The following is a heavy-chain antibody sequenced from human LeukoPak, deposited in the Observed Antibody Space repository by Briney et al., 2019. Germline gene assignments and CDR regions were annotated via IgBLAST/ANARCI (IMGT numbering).Heavy chain of an antibody. CDR1: GFTFSSYS. Sequence: GGSLRLSCAASGFTFSSYSMNWVRQAPGKGLEWVSSISSSSSYIYYADSVKGRFTISRDNAENSLYLQMNSLRAEDTAVYYCARNQGDCSGGSCYRWGYYGMDVWGKGTTVTVSS. D-gene: IGHD2-15*01. J-gene: IGHJ6*04. CDR2: ISSSSSYI. CDR3: ARNQGDCSGGSCYRWGYYGMDV. V-gene: IGHV3-21*01.